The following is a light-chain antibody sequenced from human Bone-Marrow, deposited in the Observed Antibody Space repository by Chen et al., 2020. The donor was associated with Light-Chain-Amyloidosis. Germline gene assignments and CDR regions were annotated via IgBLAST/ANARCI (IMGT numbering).Light chain of an antibody. Sequence: SYVLTQPSSVSAAPGQTATLACGGNNSGSTSVHWYQQTPGQAPLLVVYDDSDRPSGIPERLSGSNSGNTATLTISRVEAGEEADYYCQVWDRSSDRPVFGGGTKLTVL. CDR2: DDS. CDR3: QVWDRSSDRPV. J-gene: IGLJ3*02. V-gene: IGLV3-21*02. CDR1: NSGSTS.